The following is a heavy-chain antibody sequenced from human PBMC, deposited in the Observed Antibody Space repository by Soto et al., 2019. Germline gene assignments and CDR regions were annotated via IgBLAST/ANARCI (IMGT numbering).Heavy chain of an antibody. D-gene: IGHD1-26*01. J-gene: IGHJ4*02. V-gene: IGHV4-31*02. CDR3: ALALGPTTGLDY. Sequence: LSLTCSVSGASTVSHYHWTWIRQPPGKGLEWMGYIFNSGTTFYNPSLTSRLSISMDTSGNHFSLELRSVTAADTAVYYCALALGPTTGLDYWGQGTLV. CDR1: GASTVSHYH. CDR2: IFNSGTT.